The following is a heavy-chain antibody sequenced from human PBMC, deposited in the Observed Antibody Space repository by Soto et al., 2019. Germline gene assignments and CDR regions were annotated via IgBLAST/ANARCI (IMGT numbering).Heavy chain of an antibody. V-gene: IGHV3-7*05. CDR2: INQDGSEK. D-gene: IGHD2-15*01. CDR3: ACLASYSGWDGFDI. J-gene: IGHJ3*02. CDR1: RFSFSNYW. Sequence: EVQLVESGGGLVQPGGSLRLSCAASRFSFSNYWMSWVRQAPGKGLEWVANINQDGSEKYFVDSLEGRFTISRDNAKNSLYLQMNSLRAEDTAVYYCACLASYSGWDGFDIWGQGTMVTVSS.